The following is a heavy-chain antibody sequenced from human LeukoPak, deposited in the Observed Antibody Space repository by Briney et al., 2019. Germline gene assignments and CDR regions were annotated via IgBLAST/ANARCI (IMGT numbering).Heavy chain of an antibody. CDR2: ISSSSSYI. Sequence: PGGSLRLSCAASGFTFSSYSMNWVRQAPGKGLEWVSSISSSSSYIYYADSVKGRFTISRDNAKNSLYLQMNSLRAEDTAVYYCAREPDTVEMATTPDYWGQGTLVTVSS. CDR3: AREPDTVEMATTPDY. V-gene: IGHV3-21*01. J-gene: IGHJ4*02. CDR1: GFTFSSYS. D-gene: IGHD5-24*01.